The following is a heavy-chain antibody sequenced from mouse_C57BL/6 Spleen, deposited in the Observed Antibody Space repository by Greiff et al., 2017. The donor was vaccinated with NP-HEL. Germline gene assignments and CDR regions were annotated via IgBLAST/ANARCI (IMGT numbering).Heavy chain of an antibody. V-gene: IGHV3-6*01. D-gene: IGHD1-1*01. CDR1: GYSITSGYY. CDR2: ISYDGSN. Sequence: ESGPGLVKPSQSLSLTCSVTGYSITSGYYWNWIRQFPGNKLEWMGYISYDGSNNYNPSLKNRISITRDTSKNQFFLKLNSVTTEDTATYYCARESWDYYGSSYWYFDVWGTGTTVTVSS. J-gene: IGHJ1*03. CDR3: ARESWDYYGSSYWYFDV.